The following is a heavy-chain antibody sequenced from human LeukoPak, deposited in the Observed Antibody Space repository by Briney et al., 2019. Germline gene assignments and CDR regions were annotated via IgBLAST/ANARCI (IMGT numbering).Heavy chain of an antibody. D-gene: IGHD5-24*01. CDR1: GFTFSNYD. V-gene: IGHV3-69-1*02. CDR2: ISSSSYI. CDR3: ARGEEKATITALDS. Sequence: GGSLRLSCAASGFTFSNYDMHWVRQAPGKGLEWVSAISSSSYICYADSIKGRFTISRDNAENSLYLQMNSLRAVDTAVYFCARGEEKATITALDSWGQGTLVTVSS. J-gene: IGHJ4*02.